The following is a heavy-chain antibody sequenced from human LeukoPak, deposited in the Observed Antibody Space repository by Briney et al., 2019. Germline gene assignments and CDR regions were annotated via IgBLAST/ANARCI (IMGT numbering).Heavy chain of an antibody. D-gene: IGHD6-19*01. V-gene: IGHV3-30*04. J-gene: IGHJ3*02. CDR3: AREGGSGWTDAFDI. CDR2: ISYDGSNK. CDR1: GFTFSSYA. Sequence: PGGSLRLSYAASGFTFSSYAMHWVRQAPGKGLEWVAVISYDGSNKYYADSVKGRFTISRDNSKNTLYLQMNSLRAEDTAVYYCAREGGSGWTDAFDIWGQGTMVTVSS.